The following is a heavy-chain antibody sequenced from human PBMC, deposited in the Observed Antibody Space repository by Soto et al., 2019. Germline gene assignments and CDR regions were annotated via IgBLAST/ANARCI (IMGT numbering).Heavy chain of an antibody. J-gene: IGHJ5*02. Sequence: SVEVSCKASCYTFTSYGISWVRQAPGQGLEWMGWISAYNGNTNYAQKLQGRVTMTTDTSTSTAYMELRSLRSDDTAVYYCARDNFMGANWFDPWGQGTLVTVYS. CDR1: CYTFTSYG. CDR3: ARDNFMGANWFDP. CDR2: ISAYNGNT. D-gene: IGHD1-26*01. V-gene: IGHV1-18*01.